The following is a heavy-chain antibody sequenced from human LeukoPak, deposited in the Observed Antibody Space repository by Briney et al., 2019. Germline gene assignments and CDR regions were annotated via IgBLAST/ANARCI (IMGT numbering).Heavy chain of an antibody. CDR2: INPNSGGT. Sequence: ASVKLSCNASGYTFTGYYMHWVRQAPGQGLEWMGCINPNSGGTNYAQKFQGRVTMTRDKSISTAYMELSRLRSDDTAVYYCASMTGTTEWFDPWGQGTLVTVSS. V-gene: IGHV1-2*02. D-gene: IGHD1-7*01. CDR3: ASMTGTTEWFDP. CDR1: GYTFTGYY. J-gene: IGHJ5*02.